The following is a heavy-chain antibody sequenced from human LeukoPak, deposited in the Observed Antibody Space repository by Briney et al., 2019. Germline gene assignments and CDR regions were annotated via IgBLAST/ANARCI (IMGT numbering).Heavy chain of an antibody. Sequence: GASVKVSCKASGYTFTSYDINWVRQATGQGLEWMGWMNPNSGNTGYAQKFQGRVTMTRNTSISIAYMELSSLRSEDTAVYYCARGDIVVVPDGFDPWGQGTLVTVSS. CDR1: GYTFTSYD. CDR3: ARGDIVVVPDGFDP. D-gene: IGHD2-2*01. V-gene: IGHV1-8*01. CDR2: MNPNSGNT. J-gene: IGHJ5*02.